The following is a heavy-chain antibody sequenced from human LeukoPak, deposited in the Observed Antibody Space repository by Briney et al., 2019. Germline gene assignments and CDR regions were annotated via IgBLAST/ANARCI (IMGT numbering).Heavy chain of an antibody. CDR1: GFTFSSYA. D-gene: IGHD3-9*01. Sequence: GGSLRLSCAASGFTFSSYAMHWVRQAPGRGLEWVAVISYDGSNKYYADSVKGRFTISRDNSKNTLYLQMNSLRAEDTAVYYCARDLDWSFDYWGQGTLVTVSS. CDR3: ARDLDWSFDY. J-gene: IGHJ4*02. V-gene: IGHV3-30*01. CDR2: ISYDGSNK.